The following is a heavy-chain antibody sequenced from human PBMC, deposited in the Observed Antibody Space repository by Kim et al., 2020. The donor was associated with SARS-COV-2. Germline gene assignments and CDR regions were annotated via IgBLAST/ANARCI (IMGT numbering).Heavy chain of an antibody. CDR2: INPSGGST. Sequence: ASVKVSCKASGYTFTSYYMHWVRQAPGQGLEWMGIINPSGGSTSYAQKFQGRVTMTRDTSTSTVYMELSSLRSEDTAVYYCARDQWESGIAAAGTDYWGQGTLVTVSS. D-gene: IGHD6-13*01. CDR1: GYTFTSYY. V-gene: IGHV1-46*01. J-gene: IGHJ4*02. CDR3: ARDQWESGIAAAGTDY.